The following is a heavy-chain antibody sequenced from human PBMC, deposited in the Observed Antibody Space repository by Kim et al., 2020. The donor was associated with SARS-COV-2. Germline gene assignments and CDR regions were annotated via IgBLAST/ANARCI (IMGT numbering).Heavy chain of an antibody. CDR2: INPSGGAT. CDR1: GYTFTRYH. V-gene: IGHV1-46*04. Sequence: ASVKVSCKASGYTFTRYHIHWVRQAPGQGLEWMGTINPSGGATTSAQNLQGRVSLTRDTSTSTVYMELSSLTSEDTAVYYCARALGEGGGVLRGVSDFWGQGALGAVSS. J-gene: IGHJ4*02. CDR3: ARALGEGGGVLRGVSDF. D-gene: IGHD3-10*01.